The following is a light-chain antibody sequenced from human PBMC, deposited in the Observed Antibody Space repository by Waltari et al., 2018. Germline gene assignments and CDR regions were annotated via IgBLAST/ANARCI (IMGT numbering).Light chain of an antibody. CDR3: EQYSNWPGT. CDR2: GAS. Sequence: EIVMTQSPATLSVSPGERATRSCRASQSIAGNLAWYEQKPVQPTRLLIYGASTRATGFPARFSGSGSGTEFTLTISSLQSEDFAVYYCEQYSNWPGTFGQGTKLEIK. V-gene: IGKV3-15*01. CDR1: QSIAGN. J-gene: IGKJ2*02.